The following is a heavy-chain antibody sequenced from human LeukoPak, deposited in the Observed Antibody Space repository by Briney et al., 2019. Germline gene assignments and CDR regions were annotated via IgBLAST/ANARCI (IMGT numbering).Heavy chain of an antibody. J-gene: IGHJ6*03. CDR2: ISHRGTS. CDR3: ARSIAIFGVVTSSYYYNYMDV. CDR1: DGSSSTYS. D-gene: IGHD3-3*01. V-gene: IGHV4-34*01. Sequence: SETLSLTCVVHDGSSSTYSWSWIRQPPGKGLEWVGEISHRGTSYYRPSLKLPFTVSKDTSNNPSSLTFPSVTAAHTAVYYCARSIAIFGVVTSSYYYNYMDVWGKGTTVTVSS.